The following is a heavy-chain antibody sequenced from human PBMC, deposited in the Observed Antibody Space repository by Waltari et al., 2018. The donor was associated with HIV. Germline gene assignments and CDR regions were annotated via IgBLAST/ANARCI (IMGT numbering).Heavy chain of an antibody. CDR2: IFYSGHT. V-gene: IGHV4-39*01. Sequence: QLQESGPGLVKPSETLSLTCTVSGASVSTTSFYWGWIRQPPGKGLEWIGNIFYSGHTYYNPSLKSRVTLSVDTSKNQFSLKVTAVTAADTAIYYCARRDGFQTRGAFDVWGQGTMVTVSS. J-gene: IGHJ3*01. D-gene: IGHD2-21*01. CDR1: GASVSTTSFY. CDR3: ARRDGFQTRGAFDV.